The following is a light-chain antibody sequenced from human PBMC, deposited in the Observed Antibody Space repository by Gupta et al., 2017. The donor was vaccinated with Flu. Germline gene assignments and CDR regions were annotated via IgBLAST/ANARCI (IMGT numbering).Light chain of an antibody. CDR1: QSILNPSKNKNY. Sequence: IVLTHSPDSLAVSLGERATINCKSSQSILNPSKNKNYLAWYQQKPGQPPKLLFYWAFNRESGVPDRFSGSGSGTDFTLTISSLQAEDVAVYYCQQYYSTPLSFGQGTKVEI. CDR3: QQYYSTPLS. J-gene: IGKJ1*01. CDR2: WAF. V-gene: IGKV4-1*01.